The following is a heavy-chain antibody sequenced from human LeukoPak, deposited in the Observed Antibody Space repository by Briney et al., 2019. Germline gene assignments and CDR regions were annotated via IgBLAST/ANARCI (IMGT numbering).Heavy chain of an antibody. CDR3: ARDSIAAAGTLVYFDY. V-gene: IGHV3-48*01. J-gene: IGHJ4*02. Sequence: GGSLRLSCAASGFTFSSYSMNWVRQAPGKGLEWVSYISSSGRTIYYADSVKGRFTISRDNAKNTLYLQMNSLRAEDTAVYYCARDSIAAAGTLVYFDYWGQGTLVTVSS. CDR1: GFTFSSYS. D-gene: IGHD6-13*01. CDR2: ISSSGRTI.